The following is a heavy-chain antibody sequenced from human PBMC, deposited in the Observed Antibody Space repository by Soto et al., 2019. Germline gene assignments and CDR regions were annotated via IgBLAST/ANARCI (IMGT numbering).Heavy chain of an antibody. CDR1: GYTFTSYG. D-gene: IGHD1-26*01. Sequence: ASVKVSCKASGYTFTSYGLSWVRQAPGQGLEWMGRISAYNYNTNYAQKLQGRVTMTTDTSTSTAYMELRSLRSDDTAVYYCARLVGALGHWFYLWGQGTLVTVSS. CDR3: ARLVGALGHWFYL. V-gene: IGHV1-18*01. CDR2: ISAYNYNT. J-gene: IGHJ5*02.